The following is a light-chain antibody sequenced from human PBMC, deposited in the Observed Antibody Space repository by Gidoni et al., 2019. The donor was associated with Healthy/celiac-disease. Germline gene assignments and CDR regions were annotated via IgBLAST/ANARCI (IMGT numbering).Light chain of an antibody. CDR2: AAS. CDR1: QSISSY. J-gene: IGKJ4*01. V-gene: IGKV1-39*01. Sequence: PVGDRSTITCRASQSISSYLNWYPQKPGKAPKLLIYAASSLQSGVPSRFSGSGSGTDFTLTISSLQPEDFATYYCQQSYSTPRDTFGGGTKVEIK. CDR3: QQSYSTPRDT.